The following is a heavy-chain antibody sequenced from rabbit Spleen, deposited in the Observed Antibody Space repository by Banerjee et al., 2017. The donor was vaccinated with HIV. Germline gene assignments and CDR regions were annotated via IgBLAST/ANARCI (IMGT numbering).Heavy chain of an antibody. J-gene: IGHJ4*01. Sequence: QEQLEESGGDLVKPEGSLTLTCTASGFSFSGYYYMCWVRQAPGKGLEWIACIGGSADNTYYASWATGRFTISKTSSTTVTLQMTSLTVADTATYFCARDPYGRNSGSGEFILWGPGTLVTV. CDR3: ARDPYGRNSGSGEFIL. CDR1: GFSFSGYYY. D-gene: IGHD1-1*01. CDR2: IGGSADNT. V-gene: IGHV1S45*01.